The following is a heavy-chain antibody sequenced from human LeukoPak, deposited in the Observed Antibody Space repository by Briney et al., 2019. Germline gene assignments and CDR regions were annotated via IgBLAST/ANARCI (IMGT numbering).Heavy chain of an antibody. CDR2: IWFDGSNK. CDR3: VRGSNWAFDY. D-gene: IGHD2-8*01. CDR1: GFTFSSYG. Sequence: GRSLRLSCAASGFTFSSYGMHWVRQAPGKGLEWVAVIWFDGSNKYYVDSVKGRFTISRDNSKNTLYLQMNSLRVEDTAVYYCVRGSNWAFDYWGQGTLVTVSS. V-gene: IGHV3-33*01. J-gene: IGHJ4*02.